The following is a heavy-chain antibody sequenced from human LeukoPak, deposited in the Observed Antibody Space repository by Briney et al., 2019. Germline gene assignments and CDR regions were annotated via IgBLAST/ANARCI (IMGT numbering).Heavy chain of an antibody. Sequence: NTSETLSLTCTVSGGSISSYYWSWIRQPPGKGLEWIGYIYYSGSTNYNPSLKSRVTISVDTSKNQFSLKLSSVTAADTAVYYCARGPLGVLRSHMDVWGKGTTVTVSS. CDR3: ARGPLGVLRSHMDV. CDR1: GGSISSYY. V-gene: IGHV4-59*01. J-gene: IGHJ6*03. CDR2: IYYSGST. D-gene: IGHD3-3*01.